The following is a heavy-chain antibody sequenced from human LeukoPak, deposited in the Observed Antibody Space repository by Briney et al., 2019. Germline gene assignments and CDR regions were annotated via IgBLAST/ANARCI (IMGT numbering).Heavy chain of an antibody. CDR3: VRHGLGSSWFGFDY. CDR2: IYPGDSDP. D-gene: IGHD6-13*01. J-gene: IGHJ4*02. Sequence: GESLRISCKGSGYTFTTYWIGWVRQMPGKGLEWMGIIYPGDSDPRYSPSFQGQVTVSADKSISTAYLQWSSLKASDSAIYYCVRHGLGSSWFGFDYWGQGTLVTVSS. CDR1: GYTFTTYW. V-gene: IGHV5-51*01.